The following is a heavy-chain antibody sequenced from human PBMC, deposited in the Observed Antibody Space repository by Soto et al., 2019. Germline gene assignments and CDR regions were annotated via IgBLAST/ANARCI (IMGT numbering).Heavy chain of an antibody. J-gene: IGHJ4*02. CDR1: GYPFTSYG. CDR3: ARDRRIAVTGLHRN. V-gene: IGHV1-18*01. Sequence: QVQLVQSGAEVKKPGASVKVSCKTSGYPFTSYGINWVRQAPGQGPEWMGWISAYDDKTIYSQKCQGRVTLTADTSTATAYMELRCLRFDDTAVYYCARDRRIAVTGLHRNWGQGTLVTVSS. CDR2: ISAYDDKT. D-gene: IGHD6-19*01.